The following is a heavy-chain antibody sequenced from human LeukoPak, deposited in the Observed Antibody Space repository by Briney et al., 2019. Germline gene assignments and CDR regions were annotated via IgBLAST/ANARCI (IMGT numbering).Heavy chain of an antibody. V-gene: IGHV4-39*01. CDR3: ARGGRIYSSSWYLGY. CDR2: IYYSGST. D-gene: IGHD6-13*01. J-gene: IGHJ4*02. CDR1: GGSISSSSYY. Sequence: PSETLSLTCTVSGGSISSSSYYWGWIRQPPGKGLEWIGSIYYSGSTYYNPSLKSRVTISVDTSKNQFSLKPSSVTAADTAVYYCARGGRIYSSSWYLGYWGQGTLVTVSS.